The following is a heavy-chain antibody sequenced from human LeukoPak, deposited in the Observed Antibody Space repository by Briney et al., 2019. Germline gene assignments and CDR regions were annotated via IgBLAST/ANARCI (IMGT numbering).Heavy chain of an antibody. V-gene: IGHV3-7*01. D-gene: IGHD5-18*01. J-gene: IGHJ4*02. CDR3: ARVDVDTAMVDYFDY. CDR1: GFTFSNYW. Sequence: GGSLRLSCAAAGFTFSNYWMSWARQAPGKGLEWVANIKYDGSDKYYVDSVRGRFTISRDNAKNSLFLQMNSLRAEDTAVYYCARVDVDTAMVDYFDYWGQGTLVTVSS. CDR2: IKYDGSDK.